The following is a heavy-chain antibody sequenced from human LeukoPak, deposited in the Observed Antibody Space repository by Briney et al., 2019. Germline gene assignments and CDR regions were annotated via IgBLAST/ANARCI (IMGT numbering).Heavy chain of an antibody. J-gene: IGHJ4*02. CDR1: GGSFGGYY. V-gene: IGHV4-34*01. Sequence: SETLSLTCAVYGGSFGGYYWSWIRQPPGKGLEWIGSIYHSGSTYYNPSLKSRVTISVDTSKNQFSLKLSSVTAADTAVYYCVRSTSSVAHFDYWGQGTLVTVSS. CDR3: VRSTSSVAHFDY. D-gene: IGHD1-26*01. CDR2: IYHSGST.